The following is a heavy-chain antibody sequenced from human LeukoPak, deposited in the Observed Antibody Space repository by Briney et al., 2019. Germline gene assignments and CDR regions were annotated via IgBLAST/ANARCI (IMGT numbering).Heavy chain of an antibody. Sequence: PGGSLRLSCAASGFTFGSYGMHWVRQAPGKGLEWVTFIRNDGSNKYYADSVKGRFTISRDNVKNSLYLQMNSLRAEDTAVYYCAREGGLLWFGDNNWFDPWGQGTLVTVSS. CDR1: GFTFGSYG. V-gene: IGHV3-30*02. CDR3: AREGGLLWFGDNNWFDP. D-gene: IGHD3-10*01. CDR2: IRNDGSNK. J-gene: IGHJ5*02.